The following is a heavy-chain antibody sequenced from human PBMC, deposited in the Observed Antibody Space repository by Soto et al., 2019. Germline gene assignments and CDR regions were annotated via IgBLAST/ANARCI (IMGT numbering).Heavy chain of an antibody. CDR1: GFTFSNAW. J-gene: IGHJ4*02. CDR2: IKSKTDGGTT. V-gene: IGHV3-15*01. CDR3: TTEPNLNWNYFDY. D-gene: IGHD1-1*01. Sequence: GGSLKLSCAASGFTFSNAWMSWVRQAPGKGLEWVGRIKSKTDGGTTDYAAPVKGRFTISRDDSKNTLYLQMNSLKTEDTAVYYCTTEPNLNWNYFDYWGQGTLVTVSS.